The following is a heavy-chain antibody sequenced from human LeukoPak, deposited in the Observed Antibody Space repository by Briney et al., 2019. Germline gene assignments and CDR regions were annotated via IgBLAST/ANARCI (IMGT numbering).Heavy chain of an antibody. V-gene: IGHV3-30*03. D-gene: IGHD4-17*01. CDR3: ARAGLDYGLDY. CDR1: GFTFSSYG. J-gene: IGHJ4*02. CDR2: ISYDGSNK. Sequence: GGSLRLSCAASGFTFSSYGMHWVRQAPGKGLEWVAVISYDGSNKYYADSVKGRFTISRDNAKNSLYLQMNSLRAEDTAVYYCARAGLDYGLDYWGQGTLVTVSS.